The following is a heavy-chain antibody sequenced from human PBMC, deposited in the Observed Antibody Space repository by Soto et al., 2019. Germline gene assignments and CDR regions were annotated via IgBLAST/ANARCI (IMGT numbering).Heavy chain of an antibody. Sequence: SETLSLTCTASGGSISSSSYYWGWIRQPPGKGLEWIGSIYYSGSTYYNPSLKSRVTISVDTSKNQFSLKLSSVTAADTAVYYCASRPSFIVVVPAASLDNWFDTWGQGTLVTVSS. CDR1: GGSISSSSYY. CDR2: IYYSGST. CDR3: ASRPSFIVVVPAASLDNWFDT. D-gene: IGHD2-2*01. J-gene: IGHJ5*02. V-gene: IGHV4-39*01.